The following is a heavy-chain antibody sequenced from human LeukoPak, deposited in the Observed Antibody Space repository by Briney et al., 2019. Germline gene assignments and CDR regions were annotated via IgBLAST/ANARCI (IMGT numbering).Heavy chain of an antibody. D-gene: IGHD1-14*01. V-gene: IGHV1-2*02. CDR1: GYTFTGYY. Sequence: ASVKVSCKASGYTFTGYYIHWVRQAPGQGLEWMGWINPNSGGTNYAQKSQDRVTMTRDTSISTAYMELSRLKSDDTAVYYCVRPLTTSGWYFDLWGRGTLVTVSS. J-gene: IGHJ2*01. CDR3: VRPLTTSGWYFDL. CDR2: INPNSGGT.